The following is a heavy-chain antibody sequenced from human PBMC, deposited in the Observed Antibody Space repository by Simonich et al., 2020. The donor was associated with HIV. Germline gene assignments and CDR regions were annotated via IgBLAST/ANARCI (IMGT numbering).Heavy chain of an antibody. J-gene: IGHJ6*03. CDR2: LKPSGST. Sequence: QVQLQQWGAGLLKPSETLSLTCAVYGGSFNAYYWSWVRQPPGKGPESIGDLKPSGSTTPNPAPKSRVTISVDTSKNQFSLRLSSVTAADTAIYYCARGLRAGDFYSRYYYYMDVWGKGTTVTVSS. CDR3: ARGLRAGDFYSRYYYYMDV. V-gene: IGHV4-34*01. CDR1: GGSFNAYY. D-gene: IGHD2-21*01.